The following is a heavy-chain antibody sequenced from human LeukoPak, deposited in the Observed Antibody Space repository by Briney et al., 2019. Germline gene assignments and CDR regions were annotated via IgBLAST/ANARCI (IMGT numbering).Heavy chain of an antibody. Sequence: PGGSLRLSCAASGFTFSDYYMSWIRQAPGKGLEWVSYISSSGSTIYYADSVKGRFTISRDNAKNPLYLQMNSLRAEDTAVYYCARGPFWSGYYTTLGHFQHWGQGTLVTVSS. CDR1: GFTFSDYY. CDR2: ISSSGSTI. D-gene: IGHD3-3*01. CDR3: ARGPFWSGYYTTLGHFQH. J-gene: IGHJ1*01. V-gene: IGHV3-11*04.